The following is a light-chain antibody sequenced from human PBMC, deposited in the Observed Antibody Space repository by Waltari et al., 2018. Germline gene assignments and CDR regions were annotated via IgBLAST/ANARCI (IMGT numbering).Light chain of an antibody. J-gene: IGLJ1*01. CDR1: SSNIGANYD. CDR2: GNS. Sequence: QSVLTQPPSVSGAPGQRVTISCPGSSSNIGANYDVPWYQQVPGTAPKPPLYGNSNRPSGVPDRFSASKSGTSASLAITGLQADDEADYYCQSYDSSLSRYVFGSGTEVTVL. CDR3: QSYDSSLSRYV. V-gene: IGLV1-40*01.